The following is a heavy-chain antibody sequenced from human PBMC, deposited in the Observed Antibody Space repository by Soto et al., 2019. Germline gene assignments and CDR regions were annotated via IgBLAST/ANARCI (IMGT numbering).Heavy chain of an antibody. CDR2: ISGSGGST. J-gene: IGHJ4*02. V-gene: IGHV3-23*01. CDR3: AKGGVGYSYGYYFDY. Sequence: PGGPLRLSCSASGFTFSSYAMSWVRQAPGKGLEWVSGISGSGGSTHHADSVKGRFTISRDNSKNTLYLQMNSLRAEDTAFFYCAKGGVGYSYGYYFDYWGQGTLVTVPS. CDR1: GFTFSSYA. D-gene: IGHD5-18*01.